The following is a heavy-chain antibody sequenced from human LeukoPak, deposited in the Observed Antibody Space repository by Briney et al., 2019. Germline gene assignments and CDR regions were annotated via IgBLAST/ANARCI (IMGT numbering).Heavy chain of an antibody. J-gene: IGHJ4*02. V-gene: IGHV3-23*01. CDR2: IIGSGSST. D-gene: IGHD3-22*01. CDR1: GFTFSTYA. CDR3: ARAPTYYYDSSGYYYHYFDY. Sequence: GGSLRLSCAAFGFTFSTYAMSWVRQAPGKGLEWVSGIIGSGSSTYYADSVKGRFTISRDNSKNTLYLQMNSLRAEDTAVYYCARAPTYYYDSSGYYYHYFDYWGQGTLVTVSS.